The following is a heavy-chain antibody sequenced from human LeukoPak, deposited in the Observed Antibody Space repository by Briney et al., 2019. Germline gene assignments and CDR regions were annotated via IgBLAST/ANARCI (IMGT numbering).Heavy chain of an antibody. CDR3: ARGRYCSSTSRLPRRNWFDP. J-gene: IGHJ5*02. D-gene: IGHD2-2*01. Sequence: GGSLRLSCAASGFTFSSYEMNWVRQAPGKGLEWVSYISSSGSTIYYAASVKGRFTISRDNAKNSLYLQMNSLRAEDTAVYYCARGRYCSSTSRLPRRNWFDPWGQGTLVTVSS. CDR1: GFTFSSYE. V-gene: IGHV3-48*03. CDR2: ISSSGSTI.